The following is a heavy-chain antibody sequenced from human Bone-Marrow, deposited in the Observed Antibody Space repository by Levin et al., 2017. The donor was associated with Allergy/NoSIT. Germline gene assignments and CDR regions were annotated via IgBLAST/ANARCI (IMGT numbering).Heavy chain of an antibody. J-gene: IGHJ6*02. CDR1: GFTFSDYY. Sequence: GGSLRLSCAASGFTFSDYYMSWIRQAPGKGLEWVSYISSSGSTIYYADSVKGRFTISRDNAKNSLYLQMNSLRAEDTAVYYCARDRTIFGVVIQYYYYGMDVWGQGTTVTVSS. CDR2: ISSSGSTI. D-gene: IGHD3-3*01. CDR3: ARDRTIFGVVIQYYYYGMDV. V-gene: IGHV3-11*01.